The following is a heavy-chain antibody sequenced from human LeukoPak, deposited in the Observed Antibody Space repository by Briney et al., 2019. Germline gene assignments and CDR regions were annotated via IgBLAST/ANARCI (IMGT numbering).Heavy chain of an antibody. CDR3: AKCGDYDILTGYYDPDY. D-gene: IGHD3-9*01. V-gene: IGHV3-23*01. Sequence: PGASLRLSCAASGFTVTNYAMYWVRQAPGKGLEWVSAISGRDDSTYYADSVKGRFTISRDTSKNTLFLQMNSLRAEDTAVYYCAKCGDYDILTGYYDPDYWGQGTLVTVSS. CDR1: GFTVTNYA. J-gene: IGHJ4*02. CDR2: ISGRDDST.